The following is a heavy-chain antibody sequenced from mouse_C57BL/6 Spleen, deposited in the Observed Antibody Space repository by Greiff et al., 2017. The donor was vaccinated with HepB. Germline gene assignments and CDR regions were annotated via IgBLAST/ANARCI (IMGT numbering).Heavy chain of an antibody. V-gene: IGHV5-4*01. D-gene: IGHD1-1*01. CDR2: ISDGGSYT. CDR1: GFTFSSYA. Sequence: EVKLMESGGGLVKPGGSLKLSCAASGFTFSSYAMSWVRQTPEKRLEWVATISDGGSYTYYPDNVKGRFTISRDNAKNNLYLQMSHLKSEDTAMYYCARDGDYYGSSLFAYWGQGTLVTVS. J-gene: IGHJ3*01. CDR3: ARDGDYYGSSLFAY.